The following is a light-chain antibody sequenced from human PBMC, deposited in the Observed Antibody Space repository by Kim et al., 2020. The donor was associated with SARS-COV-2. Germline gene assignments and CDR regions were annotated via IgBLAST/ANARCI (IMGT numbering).Light chain of an antibody. CDR3: QQRSKWPPT. CDR1: ESVKKY. V-gene: IGKV3-11*01. CDR2: DAV. Sequence: EVVLTQSPVTVSVPLGERVTLSCRASESVKKYLAWYRQKPGQAPKLLIHDAVERAIGVAARISGNGSETDFSLTISKVETDDFAVYFCQQRSKWPPTSGGGTKVDIK. J-gene: IGKJ4*01.